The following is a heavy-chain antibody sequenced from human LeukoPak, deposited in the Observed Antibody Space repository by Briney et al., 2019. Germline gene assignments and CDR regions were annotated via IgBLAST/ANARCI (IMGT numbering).Heavy chain of an antibody. J-gene: IGHJ4*02. V-gene: IGHV1-18*01. Sequence: ASVKVSCKASGYTFTSYGISWVRQAPGQGLEWMGWISAYNGNTNYAQKLQGRVTMTTDTSTSTAYMELRSLRSEDTAVYYCARASNSSSWYTSHYWGQGTLVTVSS. CDR2: ISAYNGNT. D-gene: IGHD6-13*01. CDR3: ARASNSSSWYTSHY. CDR1: GYTFTSYG.